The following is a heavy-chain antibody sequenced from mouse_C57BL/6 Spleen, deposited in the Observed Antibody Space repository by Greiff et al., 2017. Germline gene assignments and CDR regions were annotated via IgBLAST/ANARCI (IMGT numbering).Heavy chain of an antibody. D-gene: IGHD2-3*01. V-gene: IGHV5-17*01. J-gene: IGHJ1*03. Sequence: ELHLVESGGGLVKPGGSLKLSCAASGFTFSDYGMHWVRQAPGKGLEWVAYISSGSSTIYYADTVKGRFTISKDNAKNTLFRQMTSLRSEDTAMYYCARDDGYYVEYFDVWGTGTTVTVSS. CDR1: GFTFSDYG. CDR2: ISSGSSTI. CDR3: ARDDGYYVEYFDV.